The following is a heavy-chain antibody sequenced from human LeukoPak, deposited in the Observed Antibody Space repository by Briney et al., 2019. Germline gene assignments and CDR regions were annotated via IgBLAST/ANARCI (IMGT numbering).Heavy chain of an antibody. V-gene: IGHV4-39*01. CDR3: ASNYDSSGYDIYWYFDL. CDR2: IYYSGNT. CDR1: GGSISSSSYY. D-gene: IGHD3-22*01. Sequence: SETLSLTCTVSGGSISSSSYYWGWIRQPPGKGLEWIGIIYYSGNTYYNPSLKSRVTISVDTSKNQFSLKLSSVTAAGTAVYYCASNYDSSGYDIYWYFDLWGRGTLVTVSS. J-gene: IGHJ2*01.